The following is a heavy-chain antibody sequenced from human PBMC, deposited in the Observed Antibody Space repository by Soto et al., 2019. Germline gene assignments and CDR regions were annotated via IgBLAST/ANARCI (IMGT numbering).Heavy chain of an antibody. D-gene: IGHD3-22*01. Sequence: SETLSLTCAVYGGSFSGYYWSWIRQPLGKGLEWIGEINHSGSTNYNPSLKSRVTISVDTSKNQFSLKLSSVTAADTAVYYCARGSPLASYDSSGYYFDYWGQGTLVTVSS. CDR3: ARGSPLASYDSSGYYFDY. V-gene: IGHV4-34*01. CDR2: INHSGST. CDR1: GGSFSGYY. J-gene: IGHJ4*02.